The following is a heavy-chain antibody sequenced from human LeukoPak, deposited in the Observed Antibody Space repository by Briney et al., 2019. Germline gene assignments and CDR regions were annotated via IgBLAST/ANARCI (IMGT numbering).Heavy chain of an antibody. CDR1: GFTFRSYD. V-gene: IGHV3-13*01. CDR2: IGRSDDT. J-gene: IGHJ3*02. CDR3: ARDDRYYDSSGYYDHAFDI. D-gene: IGHD3-22*01. Sequence: GGSLRLSCAASGFTFRSYDMHWVRQAPGKGLEWVSAIGRSDDTYYAGSVKGRFTISRQDAKSSLYLQMNSLRAGDTAVYHCARDDRYYDSSGYYDHAFDIWGQGTMVTVSS.